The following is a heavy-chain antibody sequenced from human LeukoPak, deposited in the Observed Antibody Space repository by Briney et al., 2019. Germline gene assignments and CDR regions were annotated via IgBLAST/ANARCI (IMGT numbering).Heavy chain of an antibody. V-gene: IGHV4-39*07. CDR1: GGSISSSSYY. CDR2: ISHTGST. Sequence: NPSETLSLTCTVSGGSISSSSYYWGWIRQPPGKGLEWIGNISHTGSTYCNPSLKSRVTISVDTSKNQFSLKLSSVTAADTAVYYCARVTPTIFGVLSGGYMDVWGKGTTVTVSS. D-gene: IGHD3-3*01. J-gene: IGHJ6*03. CDR3: ARVTPTIFGVLSGGYMDV.